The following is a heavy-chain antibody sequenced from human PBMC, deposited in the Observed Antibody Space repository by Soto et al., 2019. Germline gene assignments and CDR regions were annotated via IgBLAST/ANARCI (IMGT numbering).Heavy chain of an antibody. V-gene: IGHV3-53*01. D-gene: IGHD1-26*01. Sequence: GSLRICGAASGFSVSSNYMSWVRQAPGKGLEWVSVIYSGGSKYYADSVKGRFTISRDNSKKTLYLQMNSLRAEDTAVYYCAREVGGSGSYFIDYWGQGTLVTVSS. J-gene: IGHJ4*02. CDR3: AREVGGSGSYFIDY. CDR2: IYSGGSK. CDR1: GFSVSSNY.